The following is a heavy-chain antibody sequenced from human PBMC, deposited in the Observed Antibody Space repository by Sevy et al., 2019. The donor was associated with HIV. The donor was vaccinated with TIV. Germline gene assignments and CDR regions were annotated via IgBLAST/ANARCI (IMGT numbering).Heavy chain of an antibody. D-gene: IGHD6-13*01. CDR2: LFYSGST. Sequence: SETLSLTCTVSGDPISNYYWSWIRQPPGKGLEWIGYLFYSGSTNYNPSLKSRVTISVETTKNQVSLKVRSVTVADTAVYYCARGIAAPRGMDVWGQGTTVTVSS. V-gene: IGHV4-59*01. J-gene: IGHJ6*02. CDR3: ARGIAAPRGMDV. CDR1: GDPISNYY.